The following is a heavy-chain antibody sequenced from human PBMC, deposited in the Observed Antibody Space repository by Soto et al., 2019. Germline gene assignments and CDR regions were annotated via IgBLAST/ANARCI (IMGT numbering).Heavy chain of an antibody. CDR2: MSHSETP. Sequence: QVQLQESGPGLMKPSQTLSLTCTVSGGYISSAGSFWSWVRQHPGKGLEWIGYMSHSETPRYNSSLKSRVTFSIDTSKNPFSLTLGSVTAADTVVYYCARGYSRPDWFDSWGPGTLVIVSS. D-gene: IGHD5-12*01. J-gene: IGHJ5*01. V-gene: IGHV4-31*03. CDR1: GGYISSAGSF. CDR3: ARGYSRPDWFDS.